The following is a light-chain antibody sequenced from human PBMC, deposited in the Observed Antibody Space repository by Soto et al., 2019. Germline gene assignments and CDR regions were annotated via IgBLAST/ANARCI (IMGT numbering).Light chain of an antibody. CDR1: QGISTW. CDR2: AAS. Sequence: DIQMTQSPSSVSASVGDRVTITCRASQGISTWLAWYQQKPGRAPKLLIYAASSLQSGVPSRFSGSGSGTYFTLTITSLQPEDFSTYYCLQSDSYPHTFGQGTKLQIK. CDR3: LQSDSYPHT. V-gene: IGKV1-12*01. J-gene: IGKJ2*01.